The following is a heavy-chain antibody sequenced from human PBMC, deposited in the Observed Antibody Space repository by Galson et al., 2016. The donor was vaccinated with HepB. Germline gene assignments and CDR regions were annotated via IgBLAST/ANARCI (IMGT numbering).Heavy chain of an antibody. V-gene: IGHV4-38-2*02. CDR3: ARGWGY. Sequence: SETLSLTCTVSGYSISSGYFWGWIRQPPGKGLEWIGSIYHSGSTYYNPSLKSRVTISVDTSKNQFSLKLSSVTAADTAVYYCARGWGYWGQGTLVTVSS. J-gene: IGHJ4*02. D-gene: IGHD6-19*01. CDR2: IYHSGST. CDR1: GYSISSGYF.